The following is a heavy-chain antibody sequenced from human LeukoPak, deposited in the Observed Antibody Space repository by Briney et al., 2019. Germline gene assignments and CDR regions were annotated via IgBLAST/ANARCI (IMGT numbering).Heavy chain of an antibody. CDR3: ARGGGWYGSYYYYYMDV. Sequence: PSETLSLTCAVYGGSFSGYYWSWIRQPPGKGLEWIGEINHSGSTNYNPSLKSRVTISVDTSKNQFSLKLSSVTAADTAVYCCARGGGWYGSYYYYYMDVWRKRSTLTDS. CDR1: GGSFSGYY. CDR2: INHSGST. J-gene: IGHJ6*03. V-gene: IGHV4-34*01. D-gene: IGHD6-19*01.